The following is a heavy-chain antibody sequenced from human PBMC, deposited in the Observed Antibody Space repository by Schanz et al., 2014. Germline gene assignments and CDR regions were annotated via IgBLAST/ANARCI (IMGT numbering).Heavy chain of an antibody. V-gene: IGHV4-34*01. J-gene: IGHJ6*03. CDR1: GGSFSGYY. Sequence: QVQLQQWGAGLLKPSETLSLTCAVDGGSFSGYYWSWIRQSPDKGLEWIGEINHSATTTYNPSLKSRVTISVDSSKNQFALMQKSVTAADAAVYYCARRHHFRSGPYYYYYMDVWGKGTTVTVSS. CDR2: INHSATT. CDR3: ARRHHFRSGPYYYYYMDV. D-gene: IGHD3-3*02.